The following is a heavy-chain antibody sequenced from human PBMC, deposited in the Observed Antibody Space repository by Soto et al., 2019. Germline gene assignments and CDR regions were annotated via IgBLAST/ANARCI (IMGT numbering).Heavy chain of an antibody. Sequence: EVQLVESGGGLVKPGGSLRLSCAASGFTFSNAWMNWVRQAPGKGLEWVGRIKSKTDGGKTDYAAPVKGRFTMSRDDSKNTLYLQMNSLKTADTAVYYCTTDTYYDFWSGYYSYGMDVWGQGTTVTVSS. D-gene: IGHD3-3*01. CDR1: GFTFSNAW. V-gene: IGHV3-15*07. J-gene: IGHJ6*02. CDR3: TTDTYYDFWSGYYSYGMDV. CDR2: IKSKTDGGKT.